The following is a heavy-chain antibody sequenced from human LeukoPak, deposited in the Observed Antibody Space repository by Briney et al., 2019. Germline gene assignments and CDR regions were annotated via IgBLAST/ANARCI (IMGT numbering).Heavy chain of an antibody. V-gene: IGHV3-48*03. CDR1: GFTFSSYE. Sequence: GGSLRLSCAASGFTFSSYEMNWVRQAPGKGLEWVSYISTSGSTIYYADSVKGRFTISRDNAKNSLYMQMNSLRAEDTALYYCARGAVAGTQKDAFDIWGQGTMVTVSS. J-gene: IGHJ3*02. CDR2: ISTSGSTI. D-gene: IGHD6-19*01. CDR3: ARGAVAGTQKDAFDI.